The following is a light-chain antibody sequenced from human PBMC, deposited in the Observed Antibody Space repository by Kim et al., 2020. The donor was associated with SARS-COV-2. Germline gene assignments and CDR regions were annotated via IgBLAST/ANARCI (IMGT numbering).Light chain of an antibody. CDR1: QSVSSSY. V-gene: IGKV3-20*01. CDR3: QQYGNSPHT. CDR2: GAS. Sequence: SPGERATLSCRASQSVSSSYLAWYQQKPGQAPRLLIYGASSRATGVPDRFSGSGSGKDFTLTITRLEPEDFAVYYCQQYGNSPHTFGQGTKVDIK. J-gene: IGKJ1*01.